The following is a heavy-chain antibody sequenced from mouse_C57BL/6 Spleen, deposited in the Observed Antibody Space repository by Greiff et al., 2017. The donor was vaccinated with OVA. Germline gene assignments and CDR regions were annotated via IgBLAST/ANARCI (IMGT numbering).Heavy chain of an antibody. V-gene: IGHV1-69*01. CDR3: ARGTVVARGDY. CDR1: GYTFTSYW. D-gene: IGHD1-1*01. CDR2: IDPSDSYT. J-gene: IGHJ4*01. Sequence: QVQLQQPGAELVMPGASVKLSCKASGYTFTSYWMHWVKQRPGQGLEWIGEIDPSDSYTNYNQKFKGKSTLTVDKSSSTAYMQLSSLTSEDAAVYYCARGTVVARGDYWGQGTSVTVSS.